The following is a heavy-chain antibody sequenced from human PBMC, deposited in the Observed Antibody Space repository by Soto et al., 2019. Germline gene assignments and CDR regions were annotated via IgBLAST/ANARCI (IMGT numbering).Heavy chain of an antibody. CDR3: VIRGYSYGYYLDY. D-gene: IGHD5-18*01. J-gene: IGHJ4*02. CDR2: IYYSGST. CDR1: GGSISSSSYY. V-gene: IGHV4-39*01. Sequence: SETLSLTCTVSGGSISSSSYYWGWIRQPPGKGLEWIGSIYYSGSTYYNPSLKSRVTISVDTSKNQFSLKLSSVTAADTAVYYCVIRGYSYGYYLDYWGQGTLVTVSS.